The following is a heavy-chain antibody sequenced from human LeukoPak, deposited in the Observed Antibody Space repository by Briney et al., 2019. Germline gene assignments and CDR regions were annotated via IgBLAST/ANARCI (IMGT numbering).Heavy chain of an antibody. CDR1: GFTFCDYW. D-gene: IGHD2-8*02. CDR2: IKPDGSDK. Sequence: PGGSLRLSCAASGFTFCDYWMTWVRQAPGKGREGVANIKPDGSDKYYVDSVKCLFTISRDNAKNSLYLQMNSLRVEDTAVYYCASYLYWWSDLGYWGQGTLVTVSS. CDR3: ASYLYWWSDLGY. J-gene: IGHJ4*02. V-gene: IGHV3-7*01.